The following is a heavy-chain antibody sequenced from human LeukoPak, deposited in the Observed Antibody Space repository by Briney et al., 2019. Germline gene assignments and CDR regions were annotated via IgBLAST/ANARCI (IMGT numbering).Heavy chain of an antibody. CDR1: GFTFSSYG. CDR2: IWYDGSNK. Sequence: GGSLRLSCAASGFTFSSYGMHWVRQAPGKGLEWVAVIWYDGSNKYYADSVKGRFTISRDNSKNTLYLQLNNLRADDTAVYYCARRPVNAYSFDSWGQGTLVTVSS. CDR3: ARRPVNAYSFDS. D-gene: IGHD3-16*01. V-gene: IGHV3-33*01. J-gene: IGHJ4*02.